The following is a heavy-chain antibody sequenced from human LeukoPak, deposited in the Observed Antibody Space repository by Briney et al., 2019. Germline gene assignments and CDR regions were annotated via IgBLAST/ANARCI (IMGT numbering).Heavy chain of an antibody. V-gene: IGHV3-23*01. CDR3: AKWGDYDVLTGYYVSDY. Sequence: GNLSLSCAASGFTFSNYARSWVRQAPGKGLEWVSAITGSGGNAYYADSVRGQFTISRDNSKNTVFLQMNSLRAEDTAVYYCAKWGDYDVLTGYYVSDYWGQGTLVTVSS. J-gene: IGHJ4*02. CDR2: ITGSGGNA. D-gene: IGHD3-9*01. CDR1: GFTFSNYA.